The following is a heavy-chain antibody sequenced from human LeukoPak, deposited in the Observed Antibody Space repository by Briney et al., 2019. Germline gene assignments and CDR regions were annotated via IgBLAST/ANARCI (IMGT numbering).Heavy chain of an antibody. CDR1: GFTFGSYW. J-gene: IGHJ4*02. CDR3: ARDRGWLQFDY. V-gene: IGHV3-74*03. Sequence: PGGSLRLSCAASGFTFGSYWMHWVRQAPGKGLVWVSRINSDGSNTKYADSVKGRFTISRDNVKNSLYLQMNSLRAEDTAVYYCARDRGWLQFDYWGQGTLVTVSS. D-gene: IGHD5-24*01. CDR2: INSDGSNT.